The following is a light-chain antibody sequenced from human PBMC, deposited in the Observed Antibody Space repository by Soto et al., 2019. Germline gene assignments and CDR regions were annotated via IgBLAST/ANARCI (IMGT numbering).Light chain of an antibody. V-gene: IGLV2-8*01. Sequence: QSALTQPPSASGSPGQSVTISCTGTSSDVGGYNYVSWYQQPPGRAPKLMIYEVSKRPSGVPDRFSGSKSGNTASLTVSGLQTEDEADYYCSSYAGSNNQVFGTGTKVTVL. CDR2: EVS. CDR3: SSYAGSNNQV. J-gene: IGLJ1*01. CDR1: SSDVGGYNY.